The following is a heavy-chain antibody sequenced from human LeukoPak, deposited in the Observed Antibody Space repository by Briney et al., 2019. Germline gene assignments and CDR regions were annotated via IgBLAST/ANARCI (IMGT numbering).Heavy chain of an antibody. J-gene: IGHJ4*02. CDR1: GGSISSYY. CDR2: IYYSGST. CDR3: ARLSGSYYYFDY. Sequence: SETLSFTCTVSGGSISSYYWSWIRQPPGKGLEWIGYIYYSGSTNYNPSLKSRVTISVDTSKNQFSLKLSSVTAADTAVYYCARLSGSYYYFDYWGQGTLVTVSS. V-gene: IGHV4-59*08. D-gene: IGHD1-26*01.